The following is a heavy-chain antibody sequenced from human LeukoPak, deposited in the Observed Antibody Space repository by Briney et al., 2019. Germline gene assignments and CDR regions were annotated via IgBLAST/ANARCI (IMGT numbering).Heavy chain of an antibody. CDR2: IYPGDSDT. CDR3: ARQSRKHSYYMDV. J-gene: IGHJ6*03. CDR1: GYSFTSYW. Sequence: GESLKISCKGSGYSFTSYWIGWVRQMPGKGLEWMGIIYPGDSDTRYSPSFQGQVTISADKSISTAYLQWSSLKASDTAMYYCARQSRKHSYYMDVWGKGTTVTISS. V-gene: IGHV5-51*01.